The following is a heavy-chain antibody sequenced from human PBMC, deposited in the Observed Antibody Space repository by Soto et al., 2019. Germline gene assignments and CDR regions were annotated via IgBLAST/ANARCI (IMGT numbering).Heavy chain of an antibody. Sequence: SVKVSCKASGGTFSSYAISWVRQAPGQGLEWMGGIIPIFDTANYAQKFQGRVTITADKSTSTAYMELSSLRSEDTAVYYCARVGYYGSGSYYLYYYYGMDVWGQGTTVTVSS. V-gene: IGHV1-69*06. CDR3: ARVGYYGSGSYYLYYYYGMDV. CDR1: GGTFSSYA. J-gene: IGHJ6*02. CDR2: IIPIFDTA. D-gene: IGHD3-10*01.